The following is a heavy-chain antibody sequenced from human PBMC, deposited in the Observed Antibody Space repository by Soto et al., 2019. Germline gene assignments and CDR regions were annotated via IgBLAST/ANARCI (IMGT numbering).Heavy chain of an antibody. CDR2: ISFDGSEK. Sequence: QVQLVESGGGVVQPGASLRLSCVASGFRFSGFAMRWVRQAPGKGLEWVAVISFDGSEKFYVDSVKGRFSISRDDFHSTVFLQMDSLRPEDTGVYYCARDLGGYVHLWDKSNYWGQGTLLNVSS. D-gene: IGHD5-12*01. V-gene: IGHV3-30*04. J-gene: IGHJ4*02. CDR3: ARDLGGYVHLWDKSNY. CDR1: GFRFSGFA.